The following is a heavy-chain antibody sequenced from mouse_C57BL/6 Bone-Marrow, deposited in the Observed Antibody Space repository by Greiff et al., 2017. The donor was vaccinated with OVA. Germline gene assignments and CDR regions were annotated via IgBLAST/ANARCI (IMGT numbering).Heavy chain of an antibody. J-gene: IGHJ4*01. CDR1: GYTFTSYT. CDR3: ARNYSNEYYYAMDY. Sequence: VQLQQSGAELARPGASVKMSCKASGYTFTSYTMHWVKQRPGQGLEWIGYINPSSGYTKYNQKFKDKATLTADKSSSTAYMQLSSLTSEDSAVYYCARNYSNEYYYAMDYWGQGTSVTVSS. V-gene: IGHV1-4*01. CDR2: INPSSGYT. D-gene: IGHD2-5*01.